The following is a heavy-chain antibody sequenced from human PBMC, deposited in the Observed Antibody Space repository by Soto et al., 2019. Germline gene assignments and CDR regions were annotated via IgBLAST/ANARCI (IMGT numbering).Heavy chain of an antibody. D-gene: IGHD6-19*01. V-gene: IGHV1-8*01. J-gene: IGHJ5*02. Sequence: QVQLVQSGAEVKKPGASVKVSCKASGYTFTSYDIIWVRQATGQGLEWMGWMNPSTGNTDSAEKFQGRLTMTRNTSISTVYMELSSLSFEDTAVYYCATGRIIVAGGFDPWGQGTLVPVSS. CDR2: MNPSTGNT. CDR1: GYTFTSYD. CDR3: ATGRIIVAGGFDP.